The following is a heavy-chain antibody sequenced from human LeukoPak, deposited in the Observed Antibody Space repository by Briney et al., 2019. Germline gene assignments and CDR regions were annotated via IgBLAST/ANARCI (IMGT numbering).Heavy chain of an antibody. CDR3: ARVAEYSSFYYYYGMDV. CDR1: GFTFSSYW. J-gene: IGHJ6*02. V-gene: IGHV3-74*01. Sequence: GGSLRLSCAASGFTFSSYWMHWVRHAPGKGLVWVSRINSDGSSTSYADSVKGRFTISRDNAKNTLYLQMNSLRAEDTAVYYCARVAEYSSFYYYYGMDVWGQGTTVTVSS. CDR2: INSDGSST. D-gene: IGHD6-6*01.